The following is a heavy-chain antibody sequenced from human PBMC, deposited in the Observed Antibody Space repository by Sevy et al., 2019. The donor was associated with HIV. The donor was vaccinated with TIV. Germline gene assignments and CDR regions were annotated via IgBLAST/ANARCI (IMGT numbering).Heavy chain of an antibody. CDR3: AKDGYKPSVGDENYYYYYMDV. CDR1: GFTFSSYA. Sequence: GGSLRLSCAASGFTFSSYAMNWVRQAPGKGLEWVSAISGSGGSTYYADSVKGRFTISRDNSKNTLYLQMNSLRAEDMAVYYCAKDGYKPSVGDENYYYYYMDVWGKGTTVTVSS. CDR2: ISGSGGST. D-gene: IGHD1-20*01. J-gene: IGHJ6*03. V-gene: IGHV3-23*01.